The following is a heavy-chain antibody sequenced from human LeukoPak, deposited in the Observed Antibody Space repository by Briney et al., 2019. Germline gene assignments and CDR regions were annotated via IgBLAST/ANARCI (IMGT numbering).Heavy chain of an antibody. CDR3: ARVRRSLNWFDS. CDR2: IYYSGIT. V-gene: IGHV4-34*01. J-gene: IGHJ5*01. CDR1: GGSFSGYY. D-gene: IGHD3-3*01. Sequence: TSETLSLTCAVYGGSFSGYYWGWIRQPPGKGLEWIGIIYYSGITHYNPSLKSRVTILVDTSKNQFSLKLSSVTDADTAVYYCARVRRSLNWFDSWGQGTLVTVSS.